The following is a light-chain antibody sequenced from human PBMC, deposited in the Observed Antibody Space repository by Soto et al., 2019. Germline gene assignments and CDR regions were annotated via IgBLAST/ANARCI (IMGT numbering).Light chain of an antibody. CDR1: NIRNKS. CDR2: DDT. CDR3: QVWDSSSDHWV. Sequence: SYELTQTPSVSVAPGQTARITCGGNNIRNKSVQWYQQKPGQAPGVVVYDDTNRPSGIPERFSGSNSGNTATLTISRVEAGDEADYYCQVWDSSSDHWVFGGGTKLTVL. V-gene: IGLV3-21*02. J-gene: IGLJ3*02.